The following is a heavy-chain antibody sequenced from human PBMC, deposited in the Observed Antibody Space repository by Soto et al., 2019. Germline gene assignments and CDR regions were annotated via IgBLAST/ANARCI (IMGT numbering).Heavy chain of an antibody. CDR3: ASSYYYDSSGYYSFDY. D-gene: IGHD3-22*01. J-gene: IGHJ4*02. Sequence: SETLSLTCTVSGGSISGYYWSWIWQPPGKGLEWIAYIHFSGKTSYSPSLKSRVTISVDTSKNQFSLKLNSVTAADTAVYYCASSYYYDSSGYYSFDYWGQGTLVTVSS. CDR2: IHFSGKT. CDR1: GGSISGYY. V-gene: IGHV4-59*01.